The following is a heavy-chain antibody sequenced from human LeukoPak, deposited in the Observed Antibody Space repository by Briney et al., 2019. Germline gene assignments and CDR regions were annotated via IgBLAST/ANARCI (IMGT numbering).Heavy chain of an antibody. CDR2: ISSSSSYI. Sequence: GGSLRLSCAASGFTFSSYSMNWVRQAPGKGLEWVSSISSSSSYIYYADSVKGRFTISRDNAKNSLYLQMNSLRAEDTAVYYCARGGDGYNYGGSYWGQGTLVTVSS. V-gene: IGHV3-21*01. J-gene: IGHJ4*02. CDR1: GFTFSSYS. D-gene: IGHD5-24*01. CDR3: ARGGDGYNYGGSY.